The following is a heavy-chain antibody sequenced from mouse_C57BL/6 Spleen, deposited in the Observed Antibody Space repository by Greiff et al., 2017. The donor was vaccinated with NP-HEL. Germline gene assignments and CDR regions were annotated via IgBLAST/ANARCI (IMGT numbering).Heavy chain of an antibody. CDR2: IYPSDSET. V-gene: IGHV1-61*01. D-gene: IGHD1-1*01. CDR1: GYTFTSYW. Sequence: QVQLQQPGAELVRPGSSVKLSCKASGYTFTSYWMDWVKQRPGQGLEWIGNIYPSDSETHYNQKFKDKATLTVDKSSSTAYMQLSSLTSEDAAVYYCARDGSSYGYFDDWGQGTTLTVSS. J-gene: IGHJ2*01. CDR3: ARDGSSYGYFDD.